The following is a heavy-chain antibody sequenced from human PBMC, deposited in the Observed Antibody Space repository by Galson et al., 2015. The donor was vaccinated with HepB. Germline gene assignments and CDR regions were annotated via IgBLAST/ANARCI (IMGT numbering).Heavy chain of an antibody. CDR1: GFTFSSYA. D-gene: IGHD5-12*01. CDR3: ATGYSRNNGETYFDY. V-gene: IGHV3-23*01. Sequence: SLRLSCAASGFTFSSYAMSWVRQAPGKGLEWVSGISGSGGYYTDSVKGRFTISRDNSKNTLYLQMNSLRAEDTAVYYCATGYSRNNGETYFDYWGQGTLVTVSS. CDR2: ISGSGG. J-gene: IGHJ4*02.